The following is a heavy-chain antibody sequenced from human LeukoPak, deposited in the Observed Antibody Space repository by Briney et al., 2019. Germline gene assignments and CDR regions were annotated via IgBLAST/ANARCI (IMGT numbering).Heavy chain of an antibody. V-gene: IGHV3-20*04. CDR3: ARDGLGSYSGSHDY. CDR2: INWNGGST. D-gene: IGHD1-26*01. Sequence: GGSLRLSCAASGFTFDDYGMSWVRQAPGKGLEWVSGINWNGGSTGYADSVKGRFTISRDNAKNSLYLQMNSLRAEDTALYYCARDGLGSYSGSHDYRGQGTLVTVSS. CDR1: GFTFDDYG. J-gene: IGHJ4*02.